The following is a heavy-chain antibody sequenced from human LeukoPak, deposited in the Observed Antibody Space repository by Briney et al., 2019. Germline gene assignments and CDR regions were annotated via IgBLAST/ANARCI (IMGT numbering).Heavy chain of an antibody. V-gene: IGHV3-23*01. CDR3: AKASESGRGYFDS. D-gene: IGHD3-10*01. CDR2: ISGSGGTT. CDR1: GFTFGRDW. Sequence: GGSLRLSCAASGFTFGRDWMHWVRQAPGKRLEWVSSISGSGGTTYYADSVKGRFTISRDNSMTALYLQMNSLRAEDTAVYYCAKASESGRGYFDSWGQGTLVTVSS. J-gene: IGHJ4*02.